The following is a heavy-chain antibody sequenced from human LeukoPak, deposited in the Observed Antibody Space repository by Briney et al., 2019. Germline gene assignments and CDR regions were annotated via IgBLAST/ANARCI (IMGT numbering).Heavy chain of an antibody. D-gene: IGHD2-2*01. CDR1: GFTVSSNY. Sequence: SGGSLRLSCAASGFTVSSNYMSWVRQAPGKGLEWIGYIYHSGSTYYNPSLKSRVTISVDRSKNQFSLKLSSVTAADTAVYYCARGPQLPRIWGQGTLVTVSS. V-gene: IGHV4-4*02. CDR2: IYHSGST. CDR3: ARGPQLPRI. J-gene: IGHJ4*02.